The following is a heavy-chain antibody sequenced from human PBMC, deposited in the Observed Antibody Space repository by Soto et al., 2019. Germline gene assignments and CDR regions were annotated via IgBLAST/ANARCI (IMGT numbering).Heavy chain of an antibody. CDR1: GYSISSGYY. D-gene: IGHD3-16*02. V-gene: IGHV4-38-2*01. J-gene: IGHJ4*02. CDR3: ARGFSYRWVY. Sequence: PSETLSLTCAVSGYSISSGYYWGWIRQPPGKGLEWIGSIYHSGSTYYNPSLKSRVTISVDTSKNQVSLDLTSVAAADTAVYFCARGFSYRWVYWGQGILVTVSS. CDR2: IYHSGST.